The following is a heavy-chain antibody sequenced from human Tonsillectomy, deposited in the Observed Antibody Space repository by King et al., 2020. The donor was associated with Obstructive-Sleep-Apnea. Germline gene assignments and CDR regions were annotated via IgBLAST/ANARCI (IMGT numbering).Heavy chain of an antibody. CDR1: GFTFSSYW. CDR2: IKEDGDEK. CDR3: ARDQRVTTTRFFDY. Sequence: QLVQSGGGLVQPGVSLRLSCAASGFTFSSYWMSWVRQAPGKGREWVANIKEDGDEKYYVDSVRGRFTISRDNAKTSLYLQMNRLRAEDTAVYSCARDQRVTTTRFFDYWGQGTLFTVS. J-gene: IGHJ4*02. D-gene: IGHD4-17*01. V-gene: IGHV3-7*01.